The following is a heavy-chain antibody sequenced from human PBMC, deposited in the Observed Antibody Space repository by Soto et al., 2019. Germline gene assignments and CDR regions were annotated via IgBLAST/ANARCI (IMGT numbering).Heavy chain of an antibody. J-gene: IGHJ6*02. V-gene: IGHV4-31*03. Sequence: SETLSLTCTVSGGSISSGGYYWSWIRQHPGKGLEWIGYIYYSGSTYYNPSLKSRVTISVDTSKNQFSLKLSSVTAADTAVYYCARQVNQLLARLLGYGMDVWGQGTTVTVSS. CDR2: IYYSGST. CDR1: GGSISSGGYY. D-gene: IGHD2-2*01. CDR3: ARQVNQLLARLLGYGMDV.